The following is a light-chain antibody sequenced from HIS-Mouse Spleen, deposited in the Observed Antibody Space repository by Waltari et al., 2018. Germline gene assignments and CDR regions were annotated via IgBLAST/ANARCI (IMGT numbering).Light chain of an antibody. J-gene: IGLJ2*01. V-gene: IGLV3-21*03. CDR1: NIGSKS. CDR2: DDS. CDR3: QVWDSSSDPVV. Sequence: SYVLTQPPSVSVAPGKTARITCGGNNIGSKSVTLYQQKPGQAPVLVVYDDSDRPSGIPERFSGSNSGNTATLTISRVEAGDEADYYRQVWDSSSDPVVFGGGTKLTVL.